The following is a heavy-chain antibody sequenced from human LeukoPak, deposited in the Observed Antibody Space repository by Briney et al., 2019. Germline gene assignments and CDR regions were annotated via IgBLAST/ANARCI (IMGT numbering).Heavy chain of an antibody. V-gene: IGHV3-30*18. J-gene: IGHJ3*02. CDR1: GFTFSSYG. CDR2: ISYDGSNK. D-gene: IGHD6-6*01. Sequence: GRSLRLSCAASGFTFSSYGMHWVRQAPGKGLEWVAVISYDGSNKYYADSVKGRFTISRDNSKNTPCLQMNSLRAEDTAVYYCAKDRSSVYDAFDIWGQGTMVTVSS. CDR3: AKDRSSVYDAFDI.